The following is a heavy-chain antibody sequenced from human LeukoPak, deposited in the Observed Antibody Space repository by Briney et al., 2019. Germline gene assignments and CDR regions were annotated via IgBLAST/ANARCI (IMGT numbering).Heavy chain of an antibody. CDR2: IWYDGTNK. Sequence: GRSLRLSCAASGFTFSTYGMEWVRQAPGKGREGVALIWYDGTNKYYIDSVNGRFTISRDNSKNTLYLQMNSLRAEDTAVYYCAKAGGNSGYDNYYYMDVWGKGTTVTVSS. CDR1: GFTFSTYG. CDR3: AKAGGNSGYDNYYYMDV. D-gene: IGHD5-12*01. V-gene: IGHV3-33*06. J-gene: IGHJ6*03.